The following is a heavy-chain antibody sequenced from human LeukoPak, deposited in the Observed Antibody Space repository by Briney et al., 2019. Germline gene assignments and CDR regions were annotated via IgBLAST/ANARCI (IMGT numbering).Heavy chain of an antibody. V-gene: IGHV4-61*02. CDR1: GGSISSGSYY. CDR2: IHTRGST. J-gene: IGHJ4*02. Sequence: SETLSLTCTVSGGSISSGSYYWTWIRQPAGKGLEWIGRIHTRGSTNYNPSLKSRVTISVDTSKNQFSLKLSSVTAADTAVYYCACIAVAANPIDYWGQGTLVTVSS. D-gene: IGHD6-19*01. CDR3: ACIAVAANPIDY.